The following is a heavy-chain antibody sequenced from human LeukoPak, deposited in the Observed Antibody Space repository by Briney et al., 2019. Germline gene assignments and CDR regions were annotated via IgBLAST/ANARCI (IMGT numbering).Heavy chain of an antibody. CDR3: ASWAGYCASNNCYATSLDY. D-gene: IGHD2-2*01. Sequence: GASVKVSCKASGYTFSNYGISWVRQAPGQGLEWMGWISACNVNTNFAQKLQGRVTMTTDTSTNTAYMELRSLRSDDTAVYYCASWAGYCASNNCYATSLDYWGQGTLVTV. CDR2: ISACNVNT. J-gene: IGHJ4*02. V-gene: IGHV1-18*01. CDR1: GYTFSNYG.